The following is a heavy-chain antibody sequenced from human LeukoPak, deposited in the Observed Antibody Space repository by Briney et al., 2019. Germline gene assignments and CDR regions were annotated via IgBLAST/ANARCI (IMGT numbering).Heavy chain of an antibody. D-gene: IGHD4-17*01. V-gene: IGHV3-48*03. J-gene: IGHJ4*02. CDR1: GVTFSSYE. CDR2: ISSSGSTI. Sequence: GGSLRLSCAASGVTFSSYEMNWVRQAPGKGLEWVSYISSSGSTIYYADSVKGRFTISRDNAKNSLYLQMNSLRAEDTAVYYCARDATMTTVIPFDYWGQGTLVTVSS. CDR3: ARDATMTTVIPFDY.